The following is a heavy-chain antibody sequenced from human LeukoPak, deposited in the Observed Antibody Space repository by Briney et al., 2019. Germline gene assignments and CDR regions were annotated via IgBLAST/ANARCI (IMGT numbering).Heavy chain of an antibody. CDR3: ARDSSTVTGDAFDI. CDR2: IYYSRST. J-gene: IGHJ3*02. D-gene: IGHD4-17*01. V-gene: IGHV4-59*01. Sequence: SETLSLTCTVSGGSISSYYWNWIRQPPGKGLEWIGYIYYSRSTNYNPSLQSRVTISVDTSKSQFSLKLISVTAADTAVYYCARDSSTVTGDAFDIWGQGTMVTVSS. CDR1: GGSISSYY.